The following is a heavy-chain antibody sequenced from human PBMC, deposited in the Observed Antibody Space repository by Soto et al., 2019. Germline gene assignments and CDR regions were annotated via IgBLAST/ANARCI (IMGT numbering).Heavy chain of an antibody. CDR2: ISYDGSIE. CDR3: GRSLLGWGNHFFDD. V-gene: IGHV3-30-3*01. CDR1: GFTFSSYP. Sequence: QVQLVESGGGVVQPGRSLRLSCAASGFTFSSYPMHWVRQAPGKGLEWLAIISYDGSIENYADSVKGRFTISRDNSKNTLYLPMNSLRAEDMAVYYRGRSLLGWGNHFFDDWGKGNLVTVSS. D-gene: IGHD3-10*01. J-gene: IGHJ4*02.